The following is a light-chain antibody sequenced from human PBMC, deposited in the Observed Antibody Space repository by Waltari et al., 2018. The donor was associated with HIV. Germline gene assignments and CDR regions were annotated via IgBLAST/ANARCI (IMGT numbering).Light chain of an antibody. CDR3: VPYMGSGIWE. V-gene: IGLV8-61*01. J-gene: IGLJ3*02. Sequence: QTVVTQEPSFSVSPGGTVTLTCGLTSGSVSTTYYPSWCQQTPGQAARTLIYSTDSLSSGAPDRFSGSILGDKAALTITGAQADDEGHYVWVPYMGSGIWEFGGGTKLTVL. CDR2: STD. CDR1: SGSVSTTYY.